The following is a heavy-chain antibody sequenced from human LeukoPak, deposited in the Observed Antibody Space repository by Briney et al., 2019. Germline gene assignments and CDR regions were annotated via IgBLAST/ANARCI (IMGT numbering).Heavy chain of an antibody. CDR3: ARDPIAGAFDI. J-gene: IGHJ3*02. V-gene: IGHV3-21*01. CDR2: ISSSSSHI. Sequence: GGSLRLSCAASGFTFSSYSMNWVRHAPGKGLEWVSSISSSSSHIYYADSVKGRFTISRDNAKNSLYLQMNSLRAEDTAVYYCARDPIAGAFDIWGQGTMVTVSS. D-gene: IGHD2-21*01. CDR1: GFTFSSYS.